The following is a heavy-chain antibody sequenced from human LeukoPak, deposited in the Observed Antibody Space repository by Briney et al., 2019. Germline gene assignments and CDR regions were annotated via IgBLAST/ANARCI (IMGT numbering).Heavy chain of an antibody. CDR2: ICYSGST. V-gene: IGHV4-59*01. D-gene: IGHD3-9*01. J-gene: IGHJ6*02. CDR1: GGSISSYS. Sequence: PSESLSLTCSVSGGSISSYSWSWIRQPPGKGLEWIGYICYSGSTNYNPSLKRRVTQSVDTSKNQFSLKLSSVTAVDTAVYYCARLRPDYDILTGFAMDVWGPGTTVTVSS. CDR3: ARLRPDYDILTGFAMDV.